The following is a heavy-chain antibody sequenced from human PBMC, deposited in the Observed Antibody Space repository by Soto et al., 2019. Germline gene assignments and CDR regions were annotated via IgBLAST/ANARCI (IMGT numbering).Heavy chain of an antibody. Sequence: EVQLVESGGDLVQPGGSLRLSCVASGFTFSPYWMSWVRQAPGRGLQWVATINNDGSEKYYADSVKGRFTISRDNARDSLYLQLTSLRAEDTAIYYCARGSNQDYWGKGPLVAVSS. CDR3: ARGSNQDY. D-gene: IGHD2-8*01. CDR2: INNDGSEK. CDR1: GFTFSPYW. V-gene: IGHV3-7*03. J-gene: IGHJ4*02.